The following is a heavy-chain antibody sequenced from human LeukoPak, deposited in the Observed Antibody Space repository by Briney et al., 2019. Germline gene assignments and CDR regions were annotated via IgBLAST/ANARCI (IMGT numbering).Heavy chain of an antibody. V-gene: IGHV4-59*01. CDR2: IYYSGST. Sequence: SETLSLTCTVSGGSINNYYWSWIRQPPGKGLEWIGYIYYSGSTNYNPSLKSRVTISVDTSKNQFSLKLSSVTAADTAVYYCARSSRGSHWFDPWGQGTLVTVSS. J-gene: IGHJ5*02. D-gene: IGHD1-26*01. CDR1: GGSINNYY. CDR3: ARSSRGSHWFDP.